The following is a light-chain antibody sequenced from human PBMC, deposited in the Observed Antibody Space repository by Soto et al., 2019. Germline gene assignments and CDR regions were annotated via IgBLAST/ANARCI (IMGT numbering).Light chain of an antibody. V-gene: IGKV3-20*01. CDR2: GAS. CDR1: QSVSSNY. Sequence: EIVLTQSPGTLSLSPGERATLSCRASQSVSSNYLAWYQQKPGQAPRLLIYGASSRATGIPDRFSGSGSGTDFSLTNSRLEPEDFAVYYCQQYGGLPLTFGEGTKVEIK. J-gene: IGKJ4*01. CDR3: QQYGGLPLT.